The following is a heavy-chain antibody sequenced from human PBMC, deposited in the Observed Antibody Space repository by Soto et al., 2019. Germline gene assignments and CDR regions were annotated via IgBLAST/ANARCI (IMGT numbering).Heavy chain of an antibody. D-gene: IGHD3-22*01. CDR2: ISSSGSTI. J-gene: IGHJ6*02. Sequence: GGSLRLSCAASGFTFSSYEMNWVRQAPGKGLEWVSYISSSGSTIYYADSVKGRFTISRDNAKNSLYLQMNSLRAEDTAVYYCARGQAIIMIVVVITPDGMDVWGQGTTVTVSS. CDR3: ARGQAIIMIVVVITPDGMDV. V-gene: IGHV3-48*03. CDR1: GFTFSSYE.